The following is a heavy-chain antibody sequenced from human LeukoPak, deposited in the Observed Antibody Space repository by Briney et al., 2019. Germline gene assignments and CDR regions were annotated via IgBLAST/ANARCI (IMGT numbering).Heavy chain of an antibody. CDR2: IFYGGST. Sequence: SETLSLTCTVSGGSITSGDDYWSWIRQPPGKGLEWIGYIFYGGSTYYNPSLKSRVAISVDTSKNQFSLKLSSVTAADTAVYYCARDMIVANYGMDVWGQGTTVTVSS. V-gene: IGHV4-30-4*01. CDR3: ARDMIVANYGMDV. J-gene: IGHJ6*02. D-gene: IGHD3-22*01. CDR1: GGSITSGDDY.